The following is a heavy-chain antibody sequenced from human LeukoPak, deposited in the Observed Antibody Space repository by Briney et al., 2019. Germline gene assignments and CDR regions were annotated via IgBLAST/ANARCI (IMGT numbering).Heavy chain of an antibody. CDR2: INKDGSAT. J-gene: IGHJ6*02. CDR3: ATWAFYHSLDV. CDR1: GFTFDAYA. D-gene: IGHD1-26*01. V-gene: IGHV3-43*02. Sequence: GGSLRLSCEASGFTFDAYAMHWVRQAPGKGLEWVSLINKDGSATYYTDSVKGRFTISRDNSKNSLYLQMNSLRSEDTALYYCATWAFYHSLDVWGQGTTVTVSS.